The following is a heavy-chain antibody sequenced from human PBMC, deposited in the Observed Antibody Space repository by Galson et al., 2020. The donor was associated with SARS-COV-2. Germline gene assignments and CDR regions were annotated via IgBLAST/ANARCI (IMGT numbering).Heavy chain of an antibody. V-gene: IGHV3-7*01. D-gene: IGHD1-26*01. CDR3: ARRYDEEWELLSYFDY. Sequence: GGSLRLSCAASGFTFSSYWMSWVRQAPGKGLEWVANIKQDGSEKYYVDSVKGRFTISRDNAKNSLYLQMNSLRAEDTAVYYCARRYDEEWELLSYFDYWGQGTLVTVSS. CDR1: GFTFSSYW. J-gene: IGHJ4*02. CDR2: IKQDGSEK.